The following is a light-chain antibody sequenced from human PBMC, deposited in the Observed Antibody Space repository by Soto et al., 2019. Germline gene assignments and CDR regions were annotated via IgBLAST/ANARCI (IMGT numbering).Light chain of an antibody. V-gene: IGLV2-23*02. J-gene: IGLJ1*01. Sequence: QSALTQPASVSGSPGQSITISCTGTSSNVGSYKLVSWYQQHPGKAPKLMIFEVNKRPSGVSNRFSGSKFGNTASLTISGLKVEDEADYYCCSSGGSPTYVFGTGTKLTV. CDR2: EVN. CDR3: CSSGGSPTYV. CDR1: SSNVGSYKL.